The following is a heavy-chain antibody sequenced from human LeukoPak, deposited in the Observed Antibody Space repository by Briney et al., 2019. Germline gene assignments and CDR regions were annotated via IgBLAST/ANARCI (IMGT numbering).Heavy chain of an antibody. CDR1: GYTFTGYY. CDR2: INPNSGGT. V-gene: IGHV1-2*02. CDR3: ARLFGGYSGSYSD. Sequence: ASVKVSCKASGYTFTGYYMHWVRQAPGQGLEWMGWINPNSGGTNYAQKFQGRVTMTRDTSISTAYMELSRLRSDDTAVYYCARLFGGYSGSYSDWGQGTLVTVSS. D-gene: IGHD1-26*01. J-gene: IGHJ4*02.